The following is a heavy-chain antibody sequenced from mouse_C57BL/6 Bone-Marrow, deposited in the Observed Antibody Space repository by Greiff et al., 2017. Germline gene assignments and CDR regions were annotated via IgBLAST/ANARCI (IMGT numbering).Heavy chain of an antibody. CDR2: IYPRSGNT. D-gene: IGHD2-3*01. J-gene: IGHJ3*01. V-gene: IGHV1-81*01. CDR3: ARVGYYWFAY. Sequence: QVQLKESGAELARPGASVKLSCKASGYTFTSYGISWVKQRTGQGLEWIGEIYPRSGNTYYNEKFKGKATLTAEKSSSTAYMGLRSLTSEDSAVYFCARVGYYWFAYWGQGTLVTVSA. CDR1: GYTFTSYG.